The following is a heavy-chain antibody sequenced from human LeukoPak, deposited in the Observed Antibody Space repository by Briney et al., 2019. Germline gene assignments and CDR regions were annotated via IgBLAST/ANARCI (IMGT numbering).Heavy chain of an antibody. D-gene: IGHD1-26*01. CDR2: IYHSGST. CDR1: GGSISSGGYS. Sequence: ASETLSLTCAVSGGSISSGGYSWSWIRQPPGKGLEWIGYIYHSGSTYYKPSLKSRVTISVDRSKNQFSLKLSSVTAEDTAVYYCARVVGGRVTWFDPWGQGTLVTVSS. J-gene: IGHJ5*02. CDR3: ARVVGGRVTWFDP. V-gene: IGHV4-30-2*01.